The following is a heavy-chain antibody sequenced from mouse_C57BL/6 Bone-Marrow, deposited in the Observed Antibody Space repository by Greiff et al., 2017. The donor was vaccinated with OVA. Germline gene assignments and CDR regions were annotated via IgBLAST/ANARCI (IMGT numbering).Heavy chain of an antibody. J-gene: IGHJ4*01. D-gene: IGHD2-5*01. Sequence: QVQLQQSGAELARPGASVKLSCKASGYTFTSYGISWVKQRTGQGLEWIGEIYPRSGNTYYNEKFKGKATLTDDKSSSTAYMELRSLTSEDSAVYFCARGSYSNYNAMDYWGQGTSVTVSS. CDR2: IYPRSGNT. CDR3: ARGSYSNYNAMDY. V-gene: IGHV1-81*01. CDR1: GYTFTSYG.